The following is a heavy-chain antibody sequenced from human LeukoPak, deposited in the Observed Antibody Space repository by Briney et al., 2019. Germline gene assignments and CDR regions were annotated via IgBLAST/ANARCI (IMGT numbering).Heavy chain of an antibody. CDR2: ISAYNGNT. J-gene: IGHJ6*03. CDR3: ARAYDFWSGGYYYYMDV. Sequence: GASVKVSCKASGYTFTSYGISWVRQAPGQGLEWMGWISAYNGNTNYAQKLQGRVTMTTDTSTSTAYMELRSLRSDDTAVYYCARAYDFWSGGYYYYMDVWGKGTTVTVSS. CDR1: GYTFTSYG. D-gene: IGHD3-3*01. V-gene: IGHV1-18*01.